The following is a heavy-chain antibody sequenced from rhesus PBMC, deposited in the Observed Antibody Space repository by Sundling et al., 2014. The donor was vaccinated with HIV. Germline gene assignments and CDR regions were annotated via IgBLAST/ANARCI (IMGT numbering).Heavy chain of an antibody. V-gene: IGHV3S42*01. Sequence: EVQLVETGGGLVQPGGSLKLSCAASGFTFSSYGMSWVRQAPGKGLEWVSAINSGGGSTYYADSVKGRFTISRDNSKNTLSLQMNSLRAEDTAVYYCAKGYSYSYFHWGQGVLVTVSS. J-gene: IGHJ4*01. CDR3: AKGYSYSYFH. CDR2: INSGGGST. CDR1: GFTFSSYG. D-gene: IGHD5-12*01.